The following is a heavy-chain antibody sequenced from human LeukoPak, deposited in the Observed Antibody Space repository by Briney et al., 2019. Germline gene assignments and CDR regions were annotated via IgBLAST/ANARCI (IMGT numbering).Heavy chain of an antibody. CDR1: GGSISSSGYY. V-gene: IGHV4-61*08. D-gene: IGHD5-18*01. CDR2: IYYSGST. J-gene: IGHJ4*02. CDR3: ARVGDYSYGNY. Sequence: SETLSLTCTASGGSISSSGYYWGWIRQPPGKGLEWIGYIYYSGSTNYNPSLKSRVTISVDTSKNQFSLKLSSVTAADTAVYYCARVGDYSYGNYWGQGTLVTVSS.